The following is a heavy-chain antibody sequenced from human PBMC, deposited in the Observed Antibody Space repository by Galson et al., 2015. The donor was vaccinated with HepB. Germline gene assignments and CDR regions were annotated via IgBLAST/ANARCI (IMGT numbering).Heavy chain of an antibody. Sequence: SLRLSCAASGFTFSSYAMHWVRQAPGKGLEWVAVISYDGSNKYYADSVKGRFTISRDNSKNTLYLQMNSLRAEDTAVYYCARAGGSYWNYYYYMDVWGKGTTVTVSS. J-gene: IGHJ6*03. CDR3: ARAGGSYWNYYYYMDV. D-gene: IGHD1-26*01. CDR1: GFTFSSYA. V-gene: IGHV3-30-3*01. CDR2: ISYDGSNK.